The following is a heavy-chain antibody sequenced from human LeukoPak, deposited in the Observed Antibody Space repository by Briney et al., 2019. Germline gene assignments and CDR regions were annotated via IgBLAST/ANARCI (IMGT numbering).Heavy chain of an antibody. V-gene: IGHV4-34*01. CDR2: INHSGST. CDR1: GGSFSGYY. Sequence: PSETLSLTCAVYGGSFSGYYWSWIRQPLGKGLEWIGEINHSGSTNYNPSLKSRVTISVDTSKNQFSLKLSSVTAADTAVYYCARVNYGASEDYWGQGTLVTVSS. J-gene: IGHJ4*02. D-gene: IGHD3-16*01. CDR3: ARVNYGASEDY.